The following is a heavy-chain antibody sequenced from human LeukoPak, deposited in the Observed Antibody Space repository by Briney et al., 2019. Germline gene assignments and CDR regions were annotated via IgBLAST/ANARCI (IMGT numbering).Heavy chain of an antibody. V-gene: IGHV3-15*01. CDR3: TTDLSPHHYDFWSGYGSY. CDR1: GFTFSNAW. J-gene: IGHJ4*02. CDR2: IKSKTDGGTT. D-gene: IGHD3-3*01. Sequence: PGGSLRLSCAASGFTFSNAWMSWVRQAPGKGLEWVGRIKSKTDGGTTDYAAPVKGRFTISRDDSKNTLYLQMNSLKTEDTAVYYCTTDLSPHHYDFWSGYGSYWGQGTLVTVSS.